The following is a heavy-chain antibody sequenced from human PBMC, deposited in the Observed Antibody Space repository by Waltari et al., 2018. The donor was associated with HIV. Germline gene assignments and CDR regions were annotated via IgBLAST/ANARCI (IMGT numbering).Heavy chain of an antibody. Sequence: QVQLQESGPGLVKPSQTLSLTCTVSGGSISSGSYYWSWIRQPAGKGLELIGRIYTSVRTNYNPSLKSGVTISVDTSKNQFSLKLRSVTAADTAVYYCARAYYDFWSGTGSSGNWFDPWGQGTLVTVSS. CDR3: ARAYYDFWSGTGSSGNWFDP. J-gene: IGHJ5*02. V-gene: IGHV4-61*02. CDR1: GGSISSGSYY. CDR2: IYTSVRT. D-gene: IGHD3-3*01.